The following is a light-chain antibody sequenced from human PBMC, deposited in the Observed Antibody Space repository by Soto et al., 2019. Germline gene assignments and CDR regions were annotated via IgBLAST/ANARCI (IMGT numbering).Light chain of an antibody. Sequence: EIVMTQSPATLSASPGERATLSCRASQSVSSNVAWYQQKPGQAPRLLIYGASTRAAGIPARFSGSGSGTEFTLTISSLQPDDFATYYCQHYNSYSEAFGQGTKVELK. V-gene: IGKV3-15*01. CDR3: QHYNSYSEA. J-gene: IGKJ1*01. CDR2: GAS. CDR1: QSVSSN.